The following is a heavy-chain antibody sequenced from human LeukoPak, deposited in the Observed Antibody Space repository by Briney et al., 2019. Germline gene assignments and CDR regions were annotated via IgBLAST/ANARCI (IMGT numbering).Heavy chain of an antibody. D-gene: IGHD6-13*01. V-gene: IGHV3-30*02. Sequence: GGSLRLSCAASGFTFSSYGMHWVRQAPGKGLEWVAFIRYDGSNKYYADSVKGRFTISRDNSKNTLYLQLNSLRAEDTAVYYCAKDRDVAAAGTLRTIHWGQGTLVTVSS. J-gene: IGHJ4*02. CDR3: AKDRDVAAAGTLRTIH. CDR1: GFTFSSYG. CDR2: IRYDGSNK.